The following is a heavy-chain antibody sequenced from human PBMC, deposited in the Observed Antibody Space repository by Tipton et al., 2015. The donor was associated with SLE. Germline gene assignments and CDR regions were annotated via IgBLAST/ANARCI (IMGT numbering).Heavy chain of an antibody. Sequence: TLSLTCTVSGGSISSHYWSWVRQPPGKGLEWMWDIYYSGSTHYNPSPKSRVTISVDTSKNQFSLKLSSVTAADTAVYYCARDRGGSVAGPDYWGQGTLVTVSS. J-gene: IGHJ4*02. CDR2: IYYSGST. CDR3: ARDRGGSVAGPDY. V-gene: IGHV4-59*11. CDR1: GGSISSHY. D-gene: IGHD6-19*01.